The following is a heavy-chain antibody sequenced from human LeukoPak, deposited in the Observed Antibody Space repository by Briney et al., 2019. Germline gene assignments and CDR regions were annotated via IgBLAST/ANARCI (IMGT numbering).Heavy chain of an antibody. D-gene: IGHD6-19*01. V-gene: IGHV3-48*03. CDR3: ARTGSGWYGGYYYYGMDV. J-gene: IGHJ6*02. CDR2: ISSSGSTI. Sequence: GGSLRLSCAASGFTFSSYEMNWVRQAPGKGLEWVSYISSSGSTIYYADSVKGRFTISRDNAKNSLYRQMNSLRAEDTAVYYCARTGSGWYGGYYYYGMDVWGQGTTVTVSS. CDR1: GFTFSSYE.